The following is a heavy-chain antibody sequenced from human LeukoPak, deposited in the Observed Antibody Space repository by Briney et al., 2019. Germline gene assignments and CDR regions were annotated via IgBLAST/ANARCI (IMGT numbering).Heavy chain of an antibody. V-gene: IGHV3-23*01. Sequence: GGSLRLSCAASGITFSSYAMSWVRQAPGKGLEWVSAISGSSVTTYYAGSVKGRFTISRDNSKNTLYLQMNSLRVEDTAVYYCARDYGWGYFDYWGQGTLVTVSS. CDR1: GITFSSYA. CDR2: ISGSSVTT. D-gene: IGHD2-2*03. J-gene: IGHJ4*02. CDR3: ARDYGWGYFDY.